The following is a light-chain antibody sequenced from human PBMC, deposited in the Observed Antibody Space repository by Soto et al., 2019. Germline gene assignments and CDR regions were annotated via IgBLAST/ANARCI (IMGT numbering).Light chain of an antibody. CDR1: QTISAY. CDR2: AAS. J-gene: IGKJ3*01. Sequence: DIQLTQSPSSLSASVGDRVTITCRASQTISAYLNWYQQKQGKAPILLIYAASSLQTGVPSMFSGSGSGTDFNFSISSLQPEDVATYYCQKCDYLPIFGPGTTVDFK. CDR3: QKCDYLPI. V-gene: IGKV1-33*01.